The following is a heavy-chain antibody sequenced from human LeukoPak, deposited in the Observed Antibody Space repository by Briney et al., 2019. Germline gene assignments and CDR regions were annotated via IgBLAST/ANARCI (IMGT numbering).Heavy chain of an antibody. D-gene: IGHD3-9*01. V-gene: IGHV4-39*07. CDR1: GGSISSSSYY. CDR2: IYYSGST. J-gene: IGHJ4*02. CDR3: ARDSDWRRGFDY. Sequence: KPSETLSLTCTVSGGSISSSSYYWGWIRQPPGKGLEWIGSIYYSGSTNYNPSLKSRVTISVDTSKNQFSLKLSSVTAADTAVYYCARDSDWRRGFDYWGQGTLVTVSS.